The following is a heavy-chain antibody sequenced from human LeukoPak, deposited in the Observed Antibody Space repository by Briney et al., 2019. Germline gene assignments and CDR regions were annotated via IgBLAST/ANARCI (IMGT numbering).Heavy chain of an antibody. V-gene: IGHV1-2*02. CDR2: IGPDSGGT. CDR3: ARAGGGSSSWYVGD. J-gene: IGHJ4*02. CDR1: GYIFIGRY. D-gene: IGHD6-13*01. Sequence: ASVKVSCKASGYIFIGRYIHWVRQAPGQGLEWMGWIGPDSGGTIYAQKFQGRVTMTRDKSINTAYLELIRLTSDDAAIYYCARAGGGSSSWYVGDWGQGTLVTLSS.